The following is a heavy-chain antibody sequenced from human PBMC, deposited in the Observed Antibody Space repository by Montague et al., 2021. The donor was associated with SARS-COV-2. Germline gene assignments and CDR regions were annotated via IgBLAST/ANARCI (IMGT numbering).Heavy chain of an antibody. V-gene: IGHV4-59*01. J-gene: IGHJ4*02. CDR2: IYYSGSI. D-gene: IGHD3-22*01. CDR3: ARVGVITTWFYFDY. CDR1: GGSISSYY. Sequence: SETLSLTCAVYGGSISSYYWSWIRQPPGKGLEWIGYIYYSGSINYNPSLKSRVTISVDTSKNQFSLKLRSVAAAETAVYYCARVGVITTWFYFDYWGQGTPVTVSS.